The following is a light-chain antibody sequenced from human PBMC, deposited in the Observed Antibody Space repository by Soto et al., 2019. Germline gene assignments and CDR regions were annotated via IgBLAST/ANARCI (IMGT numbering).Light chain of an antibody. V-gene: IGLV2-18*02. CDR3: TSYTTSNTVV. CDR2: EVK. CDR1: TSDVGAYNR. Sequence: QSVLTQPPSVSGSPGQSVTISCSGTTSDVGAYNRVSWYQQPPGTSPKLMIYEVKNRPSGVPDRFSGSKSGNTASLTISGLQAEDEGDYYCTSYTTSNTVVFGGGTKLTVL. J-gene: IGLJ2*01.